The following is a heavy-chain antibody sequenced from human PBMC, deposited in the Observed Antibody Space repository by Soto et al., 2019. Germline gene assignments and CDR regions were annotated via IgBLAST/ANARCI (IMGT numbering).Heavy chain of an antibody. J-gene: IGHJ4*02. D-gene: IGHD3-10*01. Sequence: GESLKISCKGSGYSFTSYWIGWVRQMPGKGLEWMGIIYPGDSDTRYSPSFQGQVTISADKSISTAYLQWGSLKASDTAMYYCARVLLWFGELLGFDYWGQGTLVTVSS. CDR3: ARVLLWFGELLGFDY. CDR2: IYPGDSDT. CDR1: GYSFTSYW. V-gene: IGHV5-51*01.